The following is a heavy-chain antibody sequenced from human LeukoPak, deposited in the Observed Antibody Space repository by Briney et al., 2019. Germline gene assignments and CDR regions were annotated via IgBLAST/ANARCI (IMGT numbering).Heavy chain of an antibody. V-gene: IGHV4-34*01. J-gene: IGHJ4*02. CDR3: ASNWGGTEN. Sequence: SETLSLTCAVYGGSFSGYYWSWIRQPPGKGLEWIGEINHSGSTNYNPSLKSRVTISVDTSKNQFSLKLSSVTAADTAVYYCASNWGGTENWGQGTLVTVSS. CDR1: GGSFSGYY. CDR2: INHSGST. D-gene: IGHD7-27*01.